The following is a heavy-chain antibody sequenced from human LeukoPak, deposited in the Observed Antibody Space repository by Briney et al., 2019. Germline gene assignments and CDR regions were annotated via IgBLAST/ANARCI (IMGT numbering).Heavy chain of an antibody. CDR1: GYTLSEFS. D-gene: IGHD2-2*01. V-gene: IGHV1-24*01. J-gene: IGHJ4*02. CDR3: ATGVTYCSSTSCYLRAFDY. CDR2: FDREDVET. Sequence: VASVRVSCTVSGYTLSEFSMHWVRQAPGKGLEWVGGFDREDVETIYAQKFQGRVTMTVDTSTDTGYMELSSLRSEDTAVYYCATGVTYCSSTSCYLRAFDYWGQGTLVTVSS.